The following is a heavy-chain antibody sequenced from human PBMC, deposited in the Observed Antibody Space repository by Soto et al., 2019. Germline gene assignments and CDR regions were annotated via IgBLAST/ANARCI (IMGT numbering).Heavy chain of an antibody. Sequence: QVHLVQSGAEVTKPGASVKVSCKVSGSTLNELSVHWVRQASGQGLEWMGGFDPEDGETVYAQRFRGRVNMTEDTSSDTAFLELTRLTCDDTAVYYCAIKGLTGVDFYYHGMDVWGQGTTVTVSS. J-gene: IGHJ6*02. V-gene: IGHV1-24*01. CDR3: AIKGLTGVDFYYHGMDV. CDR2: FDPEDGET. D-gene: IGHD2-15*01. CDR1: GSTLNELS.